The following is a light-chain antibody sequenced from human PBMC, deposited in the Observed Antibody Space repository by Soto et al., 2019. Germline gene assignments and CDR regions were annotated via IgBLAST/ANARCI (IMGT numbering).Light chain of an antibody. CDR3: QQYNNWPLT. J-gene: IGKJ4*01. Sequence: EIVMTPSPATLSVSPGETATLSCRASQSLTSYLAWYQQKPDQAPRLLIYGISTRATDIPARFSGSGSGTEFTLTISSLQSEDFAVYYCQQYNNWPLTFGGGTKVDIK. V-gene: IGKV3-15*01. CDR1: QSLTSY. CDR2: GIS.